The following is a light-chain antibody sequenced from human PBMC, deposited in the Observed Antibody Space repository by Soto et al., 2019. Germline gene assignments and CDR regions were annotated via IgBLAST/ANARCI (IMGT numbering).Light chain of an antibody. V-gene: IGLV2-8*01. Sequence: QSALTQPPSASGSPGQSVTISCAGSTGDIGTYDHVSWYQQHPGKAPKLLIYEVTKRPPGVPARFSGSKSANTASLTISGLQADDEADYYCSSYAGTNNVIFGGGTKVTV. CDR3: SSYAGTNNVI. CDR1: TGDIGTYDH. J-gene: IGLJ2*01. CDR2: EVT.